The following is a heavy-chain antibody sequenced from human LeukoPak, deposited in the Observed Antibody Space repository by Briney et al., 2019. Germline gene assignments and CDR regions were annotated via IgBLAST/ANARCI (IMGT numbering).Heavy chain of an antibody. CDR1: GFTFSDYF. J-gene: IGHJ6*03. CDR3: AKALRGYGSGSYGYYYYMDV. CDR2: ISASGTSI. V-gene: IGHV3-11*01. Sequence: GGSLRLSCAGSGFTFSDYFLTWIRQAPGKGLEWVSGISASGTSIYYADSVKGRFTISRDNAKNSLFLQMNSLRAEDTAEYYCAKALRGYGSGSYGYYYYMDVWGKGTTVTISS. D-gene: IGHD3-10*01.